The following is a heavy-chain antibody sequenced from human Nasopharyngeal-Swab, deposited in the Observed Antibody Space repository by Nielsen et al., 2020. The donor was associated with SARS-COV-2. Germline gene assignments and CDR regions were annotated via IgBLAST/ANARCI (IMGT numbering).Heavy chain of an antibody. CDR1: GYSFTSYR. J-gene: IGHJ6*02. D-gene: IGHD5-12*01. Sequence: GESLKISCKGSGYSFTSYRIAWVRQMPGKGLEWMGIIYPRDSDTRYSPSFQGQVTISADKSISTAYLQWSSLKASDTAMYYCVRPEGVATSFKYYFQYGMDVWGQRTMVTVPS. CDR3: VRPEGVATSFKYYFQYGMDV. V-gene: IGHV5-51*01. CDR2: IYPRDSDT.